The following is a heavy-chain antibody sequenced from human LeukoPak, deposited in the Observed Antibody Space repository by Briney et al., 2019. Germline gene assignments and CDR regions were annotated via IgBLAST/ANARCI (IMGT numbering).Heavy chain of an antibody. J-gene: IGHJ3*02. Sequence: GGSLRLSCVVSGFTFSTYTMNWVRQAPGKGLEWVSSISSGSRDIYYADSLKGRFTISRDNSKNTLYLQMNSLRAEDTAVYYCAKTLHYYDSSGYTPDAFDIWGQGTMVTVSS. D-gene: IGHD3-22*01. CDR3: AKTLHYYDSSGYTPDAFDI. CDR1: GFTFSTYT. CDR2: ISSGSRDI. V-gene: IGHV3-21*04.